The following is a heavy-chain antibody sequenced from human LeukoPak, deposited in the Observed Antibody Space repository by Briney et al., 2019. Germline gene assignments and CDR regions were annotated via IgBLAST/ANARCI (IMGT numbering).Heavy chain of an antibody. J-gene: IGHJ4*02. D-gene: IGHD3-10*01. CDR3: AKAKGRGSPGRDYFDY. Sequence: PGGSLRLSCAASGFTFSDYYMSWIRQAPGKGLEWVSYISSSGSTIYYADSVKGRFTISRDNAKNSLYLQMNSLRAEDTAVYYCAKAKGRGSPGRDYFDYWGQGTLVTVSS. CDR1: GFTFSDYY. V-gene: IGHV3-11*01. CDR2: ISSSGSTI.